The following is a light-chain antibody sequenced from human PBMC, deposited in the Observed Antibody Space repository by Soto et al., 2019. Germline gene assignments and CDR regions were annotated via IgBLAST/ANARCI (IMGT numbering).Light chain of an antibody. CDR1: QSVSSSY. CDR3: QRYGRSPPRFT. CDR2: GAS. Sequence: EIVLTQSPGTLSLSPGERATLSCRASQSVSSSYLAWYQHKPGQPPRLLIYGASTRASGIPDRFSGGGSGTYFTLTISRLEHEDFSLYYCQRYGRSPPRFTFGPGTKVD. V-gene: IGKV3-20*01. J-gene: IGKJ3*01.